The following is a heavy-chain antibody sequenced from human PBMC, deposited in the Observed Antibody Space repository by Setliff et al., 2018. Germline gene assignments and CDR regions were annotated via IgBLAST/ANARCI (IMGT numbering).Heavy chain of an antibody. J-gene: IGHJ4*02. V-gene: IGHV4-30-4*08. CDR3: AIMGGDSSGYYGVDY. CDR2: IYYSGST. D-gene: IGHD3-22*01. Sequence: SETLSLTCTVSGGSISSGDYYWSWIRQPPGKGLEWIGYIYYSGSTYYNPSLKSRVTISVDTSKNQFSLKLSSVTAADTAVYYCAIMGGDSSGYYGVDYWGRGTLVTVSS. CDR1: GGSISSGDYY.